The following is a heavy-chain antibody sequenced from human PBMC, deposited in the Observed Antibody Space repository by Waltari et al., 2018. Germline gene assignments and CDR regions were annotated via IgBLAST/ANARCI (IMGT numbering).Heavy chain of an antibody. CDR1: GYSISNGYY. V-gene: IGHV4-38-2*02. J-gene: IGHJ4*02. CDR2: IYHSGST. Sequence: QVQLQESGPGLVKPSETLSLTCAVSGYSISNGYYWGWIRQPPGKGLEWIGSIYHSGSTYYKSSLKSRVTISVDTSKRNFSLKLSSVTAADTAVYYCARDGTRITMRSSFDYWGQGILVTVSS. CDR3: ARDGTRITMRSSFDY. D-gene: IGHD3-3*01.